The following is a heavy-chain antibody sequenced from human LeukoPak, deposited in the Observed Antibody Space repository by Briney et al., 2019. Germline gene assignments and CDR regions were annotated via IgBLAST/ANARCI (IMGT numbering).Heavy chain of an antibody. D-gene: IGHD2-2*01. J-gene: IGHJ4*02. V-gene: IGHV3-48*01. CDR2: ISSGSSTI. Sequence: PGGSLRLSSAASGFTFSSYNMNWVRQAPGKGLEWVSYISSGSSTIYYADSVKGRFTISRDNAKNSLYLQMNSLRAEDTAVYYCARDLQLLAFEYWGQGTLVTVSS. CDR1: GFTFSSYN. CDR3: ARDLQLLAFEY.